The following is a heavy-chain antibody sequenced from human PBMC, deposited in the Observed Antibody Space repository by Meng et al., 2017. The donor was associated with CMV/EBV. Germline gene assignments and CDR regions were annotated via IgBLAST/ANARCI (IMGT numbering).Heavy chain of an antibody. V-gene: IGHV4-61*02. CDR2: IYTSGST. CDR1: GGSISSGSYY. Sequence: QVQLQESGPGLVKPSQHLSLTCTVSGGSISSGSYYWSWFRQPAGKGLEWIGRIYTSGSTNYNPSLKSRVTISVDTSKNQFSLKLSSVTAADTAVYYCARALWGSSGWYRGFDYWGQGTLVTVSS. CDR3: ARALWGSSGWYRGFDY. J-gene: IGHJ4*02. D-gene: IGHD6-19*01.